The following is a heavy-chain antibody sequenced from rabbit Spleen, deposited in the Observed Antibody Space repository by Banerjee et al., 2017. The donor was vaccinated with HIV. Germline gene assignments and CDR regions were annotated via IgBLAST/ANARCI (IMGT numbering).Heavy chain of an antibody. D-gene: IGHD3-1*01. CDR1: GFTISSTYW. CDR2: IDDVDGIT. J-gene: IGHJ4*01. V-gene: IGHV1S40*01. CDR3: ARFAGYGGGTDVDL. Sequence: QSLEESGGDLVKPGASLTLTCKDSGFTISSTYWICWVRQAPGKGLEWIACIDDVDGITYYAAWAKGRVTISKTSPTTVTLQMTSLTAADTGTYFCARFAGYGGGTDVDLWGPGTLVT.